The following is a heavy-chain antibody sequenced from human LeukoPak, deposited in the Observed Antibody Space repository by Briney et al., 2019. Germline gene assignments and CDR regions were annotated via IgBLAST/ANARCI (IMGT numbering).Heavy chain of an antibody. CDR3: ARDPGSYDFDY. J-gene: IGHJ4*02. Sequence: PSETLSLTCTVSGGSISSYYWSWIRQPPGKGLEWIGEINHSGSTNYNPSLKSRVTISVDTSKNQFSLKLSSVTAADTAVYYCARDPGSYDFDYWGQGTLVTVSS. D-gene: IGHD1-26*01. V-gene: IGHV4-34*01. CDR2: INHSGST. CDR1: GGSISSYY.